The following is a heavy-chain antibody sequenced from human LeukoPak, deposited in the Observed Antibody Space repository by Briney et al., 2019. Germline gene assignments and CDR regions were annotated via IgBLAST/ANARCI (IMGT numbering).Heavy chain of an antibody. D-gene: IGHD5-12*01. CDR1: GYTFTSYD. CDR2: MNPNGGNT. J-gene: IGHJ4*02. Sequence: ASVKVSCKASGYTFTSYDINWVRQATGQGLEWMGWMNPNGGNTGYAQKFQGRVTMTRNTSISTAYMELSSLRSEDTAVYYCARGVIWWLRLASRSYFDYWGQGTLVTVSS. CDR3: ARGVIWWLRLASRSYFDY. V-gene: IGHV1-8*01.